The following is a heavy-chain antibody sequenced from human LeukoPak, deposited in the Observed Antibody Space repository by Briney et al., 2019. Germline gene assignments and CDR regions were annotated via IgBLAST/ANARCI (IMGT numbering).Heavy chain of an antibody. Sequence: GGSLRLSCAASGFILSSYDMSWVRQAPGKGLEWVSAISGGGSSTYYADSVKGRFTISRDNSKNTLFLQMNTLRAEDTAVYYCAKSFDSSGYYYGGSFDYWGQGVLVTVSS. CDR3: AKSFDSSGYYYGGSFDY. CDR2: ISGGGSST. CDR1: GFILSSYD. D-gene: IGHD3-22*01. J-gene: IGHJ4*02. V-gene: IGHV3-23*01.